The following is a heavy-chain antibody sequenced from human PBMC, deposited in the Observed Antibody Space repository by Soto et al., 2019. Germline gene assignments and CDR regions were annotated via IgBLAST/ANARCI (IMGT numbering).Heavy chain of an antibody. V-gene: IGHV1-18*04. CDR3: ARYYDLLSWFDP. D-gene: IGHD3-3*01. J-gene: IGHJ5*02. CDR2: ISGYNGDT. Sequence: QVQLVQSGAEVKRPGASVKVSCKASGYTFTNYGISWVRQAPAQGLECMGWISGYNGDTNYAQKFQGRVTMTTDTSTSTAYMELRSLRSDDTAVYYCARYYDLLSWFDPWGQGTLVTVSS. CDR1: GYTFTNYG.